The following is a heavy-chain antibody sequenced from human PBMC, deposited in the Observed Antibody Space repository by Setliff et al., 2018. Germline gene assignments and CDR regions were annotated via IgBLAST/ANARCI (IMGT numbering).Heavy chain of an antibody. V-gene: IGHV5-51*01. Sequence: GESLKISCKESRDSFTNYWIIWVRQVPGKGLEWMGVIFPADADTRYNPSFKGQVTMSLDRSITTAYLQWDSLKASDTAIYYCAQKHQRASWAFDPWGRGTLVTV. CDR1: RDSFTNYW. CDR2: IFPADADT. J-gene: IGHJ5*02. CDR3: AQKHQRASWAFDP. D-gene: IGHD2-2*01.